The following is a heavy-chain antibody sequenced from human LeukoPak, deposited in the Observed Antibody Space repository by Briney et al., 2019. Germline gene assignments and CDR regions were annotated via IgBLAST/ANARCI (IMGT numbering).Heavy chain of an antibody. J-gene: IGHJ4*02. V-gene: IGHV4-59*01. CDR2: IYYSGST. D-gene: IGHD3-3*01. CDR1: GGSISSYY. CDR3: ARGSRTIFGVVIPFDY. Sequence: SETLSLTCTVSGGSISSYYWSWIWQPPGKGPEWIGYIYYSGSTSYNPSLKSRVTISVDTSKNQFSLKLSSVTAADTAVYYCARGSRTIFGVVIPFDYWGQGSLVTVSS.